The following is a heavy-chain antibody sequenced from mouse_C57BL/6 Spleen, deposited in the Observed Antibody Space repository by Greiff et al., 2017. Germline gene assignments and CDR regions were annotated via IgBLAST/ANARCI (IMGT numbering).Heavy chain of an antibody. V-gene: IGHV1-9*01. J-gene: IGHJ1*03. CDR1: GYTFTGYW. CDR2: ILPGSGST. Sequence: QVQLQQSGAELMKPGASVKLSCKATGYTFTGYWIAWVKQRPGHGPEWIGEILPGSGSTNYNEKFKGKATFTADTSSNPAYMQLSSLTTEDSAIYYCARGRYYGSSRCWYCDVWGTGTTVTVSS. D-gene: IGHD1-1*01. CDR3: ARGRYYGSSRCWYCDV.